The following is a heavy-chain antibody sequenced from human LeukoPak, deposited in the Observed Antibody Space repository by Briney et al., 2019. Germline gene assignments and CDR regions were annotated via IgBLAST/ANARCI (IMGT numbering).Heavy chain of an antibody. CDR1: GFTFSSYS. Sequence: GGSLRLSCAASGFTFSSYSMNWVRQAPGKGLEWVSSISSSSSYIYYADSVKGRFTISRDNAKNSLYLQMNSLRAEDTAVYYCARSRIAAAGTFYFDYWGQGTLVTVSS. V-gene: IGHV3-21*01. J-gene: IGHJ4*02. CDR3: ARSRIAAAGTFYFDY. CDR2: ISSSSSYI. D-gene: IGHD6-13*01.